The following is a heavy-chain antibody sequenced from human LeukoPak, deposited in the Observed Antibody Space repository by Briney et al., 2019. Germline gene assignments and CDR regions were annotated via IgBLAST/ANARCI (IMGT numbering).Heavy chain of an antibody. Sequence: XXVXXXXXXGLEWVXXISGSGGSTYYADSVKGRFTISRDNAKNTVERQMKRLREEDRAVYYSAKPTHITMIVVALAFDIWGQGTMVTVSS. V-gene: IGHV3-23*01. CDR2: ISGSGGST. J-gene: IGHJ3*02. CDR3: AKPTHITMIVVALAFDI. D-gene: IGHD3-22*01.